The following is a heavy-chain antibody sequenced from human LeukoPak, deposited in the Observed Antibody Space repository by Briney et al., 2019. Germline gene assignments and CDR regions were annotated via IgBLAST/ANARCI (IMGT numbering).Heavy chain of an antibody. Sequence: ASVKVSCKASGYTFNRYYVHWVRQAPGQGLEWMGIINPSGGGTRYAQKFQDRITMTWDTSTSTVYMELSSLRSEDTAVYCCARDSHMVRGGSIDAFDFWGQGTMVTVSS. CDR3: ARDSHMVRGGSIDAFDF. CDR1: GYTFNRYY. D-gene: IGHD3-10*01. CDR2: INPSGGGT. V-gene: IGHV1-46*02. J-gene: IGHJ3*01.